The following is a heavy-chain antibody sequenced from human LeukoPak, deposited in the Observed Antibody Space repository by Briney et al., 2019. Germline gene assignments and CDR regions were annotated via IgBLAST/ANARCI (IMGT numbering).Heavy chain of an antibody. CDR2: ISAGNGYT. Sequence: ASVKVSCKASGYSFTTYAMHWVRLAPGQRLEWMGWISAGNGYTEYSQKFQGRVTITRDTPATTAYMELSSLGSEDTAVYYCARDGSQWSFDYWGQGTLVIVSS. CDR3: ARDGSQWSFDY. CDR1: GYSFTTYA. D-gene: IGHD2-15*01. J-gene: IGHJ4*02. V-gene: IGHV1-3*01.